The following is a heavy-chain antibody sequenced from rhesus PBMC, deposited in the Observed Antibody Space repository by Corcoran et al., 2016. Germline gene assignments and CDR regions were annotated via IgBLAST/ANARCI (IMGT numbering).Heavy chain of an antibody. D-gene: IGHD4-29*01. Sequence: QVQLQESGPGLVKPAATLSLTCAVSGYSVTSNYWSWIRHPPGVGVGWIGYISGTTGSTYSNPSLKSRVTIATDTSKNQCSLKGNAVTAADTAVYYCATSTVAATAYWGQGVLVTVSS. CDR2: ISGTTGST. J-gene: IGHJ4*01. CDR3: ATSTVAATAY. CDR1: GYSVTSNY. V-gene: IGHV4-165*01.